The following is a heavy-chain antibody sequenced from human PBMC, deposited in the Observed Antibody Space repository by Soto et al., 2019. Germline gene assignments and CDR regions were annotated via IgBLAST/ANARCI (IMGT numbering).Heavy chain of an antibody. CDR2: IYWDEEV. J-gene: IGHJ4*02. Sequence: QITLKESGPSLVKPTQTLTLTCTFSGFSLNTTRVGVGWTRQPPGKALEWLALIYWDEEVRYNPSLRSRLTLTKDTSEDQVILTVTNVDPVDTATYYCAHRFTTGTTSYFDFWGQGVPVSVSS. CDR3: AHRFTTGTTSYFDF. D-gene: IGHD1-1*01. V-gene: IGHV2-5*02. CDR1: GFSLNTTRVG.